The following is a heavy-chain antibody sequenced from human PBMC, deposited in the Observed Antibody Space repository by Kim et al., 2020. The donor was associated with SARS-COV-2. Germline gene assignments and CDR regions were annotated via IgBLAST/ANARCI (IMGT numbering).Heavy chain of an antibody. Sequence: VKGRFTISRDNSKNTLCLQMNSLRAEDTAVYYCASDRDDYDSSGYYSAFDYWGQGTLVTVSS. J-gene: IGHJ4*02. CDR3: ASDRDDYDSSGYYSAFDY. D-gene: IGHD3-22*01. V-gene: IGHV3-30*01.